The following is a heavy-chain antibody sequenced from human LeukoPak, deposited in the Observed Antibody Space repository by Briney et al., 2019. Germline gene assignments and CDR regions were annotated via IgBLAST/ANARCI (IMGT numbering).Heavy chain of an antibody. J-gene: IGHJ5*02. Sequence: SVKVSCKDSGYTFPSYDICWVRQAPAQAREWLGWNSAYNGHTNYPQKLQARVTMTTDTSTSTAYMELRSLRSDDTAVYYCARNDYSNHFNWFDPWGQGTLVTVSS. D-gene: IGHD4-11*01. V-gene: IGHV1-18*01. CDR2: NSAYNGHT. CDR1: GYTFPSYD. CDR3: ARNDYSNHFNWFDP.